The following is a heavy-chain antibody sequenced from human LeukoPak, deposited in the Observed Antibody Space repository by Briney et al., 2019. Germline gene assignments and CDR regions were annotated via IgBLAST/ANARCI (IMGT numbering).Heavy chain of an antibody. J-gene: IGHJ4*02. Sequence: ASVKVSCKASGYTFNNHYMYWVRQAPGQGLEWMGVINPSGGSTSYAQKFQGRVTMTTDTSTSTAYMELRSLRSDDTAVYYCARVSHYYDSSGYYFYWGQGTLVTVSS. V-gene: IGHV1-46*02. CDR2: INPSGGST. D-gene: IGHD3-22*01. CDR1: GYTFNNHY. CDR3: ARVSHYYDSSGYYFY.